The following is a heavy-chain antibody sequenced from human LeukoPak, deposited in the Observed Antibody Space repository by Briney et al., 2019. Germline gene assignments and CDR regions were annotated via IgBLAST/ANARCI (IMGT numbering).Heavy chain of an antibody. CDR1: GGSISSYY. D-gene: IGHD6-13*01. V-gene: IGHV4-59*12. CDR3: ARLHMYSSSWYDY. CDR2: IYYSGST. Sequence: SETLSLTCTVSGGSISSYYWSWIRQPPGKGLEWIGYIYYSGSTNYNPSLKSRVTISVDTSKNQFSLKLSSVTAADTAVYYCARLHMYSSSWYDYWGQGTLVTVSS. J-gene: IGHJ4*02.